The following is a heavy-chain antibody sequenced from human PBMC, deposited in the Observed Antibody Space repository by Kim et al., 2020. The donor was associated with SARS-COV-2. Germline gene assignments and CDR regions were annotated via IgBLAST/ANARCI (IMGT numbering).Heavy chain of an antibody. V-gene: IGHV4-4*02. D-gene: IGHD1-1*01. J-gene: IGHJ6*02. CDR3: ARDRGTYYYYGMDV. Sequence: NPSLKMRVTISVDKSTNQFSLKLSSVTAADTAVYYCARDRGTYYYYGMDVWGQGTTVTVSS.